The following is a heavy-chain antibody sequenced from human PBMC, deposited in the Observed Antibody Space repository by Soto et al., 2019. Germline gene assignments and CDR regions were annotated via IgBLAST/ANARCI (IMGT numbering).Heavy chain of an antibody. V-gene: IGHV2-5*02. J-gene: IGHJ4*02. D-gene: IGHD2-2*01. CDR3: AHGSCTSADCYPNPYLDY. CDR1: GFSLSTSAEG. Sequence: QIPLKESGPTLVKPTQPLTLTCKFSGFSLSTSAEGVGWIRQPPGKALEWLALIYWDGDERYSPSLKSRLTITEDTSKNQVVLTMTNMDPADTATYSCAHGSCTSADCYPNPYLDYWGQGILVTVSS. CDR2: IYWDGDE.